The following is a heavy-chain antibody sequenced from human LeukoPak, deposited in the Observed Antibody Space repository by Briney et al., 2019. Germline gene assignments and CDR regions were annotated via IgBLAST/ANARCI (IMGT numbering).Heavy chain of an antibody. CDR3: ARDFTRGLRFLGWFSSLDGMDV. Sequence: ASVKVSCKASGYTFTSYGISWVRQAPGQGLEWMGWISAYNGNTNYAQKLQGRVTMTTGTSTSTAYMELRSLRSDDTAVYYCARDFTRGLRFLGWFSSLDGMDVWGQGTTVTVSS. J-gene: IGHJ6*02. D-gene: IGHD3-3*01. CDR1: GYTFTSYG. CDR2: ISAYNGNT. V-gene: IGHV1-18*01.